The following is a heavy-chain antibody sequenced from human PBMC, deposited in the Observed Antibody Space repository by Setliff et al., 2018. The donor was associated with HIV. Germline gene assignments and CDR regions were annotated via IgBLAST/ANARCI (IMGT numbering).Heavy chain of an antibody. J-gene: IGHJ6*03. CDR2: IYYSGST. V-gene: IGHV4-59*12. CDR1: GGSISSYY. CDR3: ATTTIFEVPRYYYYYMDV. D-gene: IGHD3-3*01. Sequence: KLSETLSLTCTVSGGSISSYYWSWIRQPPGKGLEWIGYIYYSGSTNYNPSLTSRVTITVDTSKNQFSLKLSSVTAADTAMYYCATTTIFEVPRYYYYYMDVWGKGTTVTVSS.